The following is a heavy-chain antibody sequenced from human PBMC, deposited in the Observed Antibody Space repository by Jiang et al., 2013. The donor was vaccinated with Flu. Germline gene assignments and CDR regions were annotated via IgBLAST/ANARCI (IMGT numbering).Heavy chain of an antibody. CDR2: MHXGYSDV. J-gene: IGHJ4*02. Sequence: GAEVKKPGESLKISCEGSGNRFMNYWIGWVRQTPGEGLEWMGIMHXGYSDVRYSPSFQGQVTLSADKSINTAYLQWTRLQASDTAMYYCALAIDGNFYFDYWGQGTLVTVSS. CDR1: GNRFMNYW. V-gene: IGHV5-51*01. D-gene: IGHD5-24*01. CDR3: ALAIDGNFYFDY.